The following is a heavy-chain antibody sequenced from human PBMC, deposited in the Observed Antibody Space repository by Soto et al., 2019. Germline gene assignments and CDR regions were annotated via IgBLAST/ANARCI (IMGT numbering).Heavy chain of an antibody. Sequence: EVQLLESGGGLVQPGGSLRLSCAASGFTFSSYAMSWVRQAPGKGLEWVSAISGSGGSTYYADSVKGRFTISRDTSKNTLYLQMNSLRAEDTAVYYCAKDRYCSSTSCSDYYYYGMDVWGQGTTVTVSS. CDR3: AKDRYCSSTSCSDYYYYGMDV. V-gene: IGHV3-23*01. CDR2: ISGSGGST. D-gene: IGHD2-2*01. CDR1: GFTFSSYA. J-gene: IGHJ6*02.